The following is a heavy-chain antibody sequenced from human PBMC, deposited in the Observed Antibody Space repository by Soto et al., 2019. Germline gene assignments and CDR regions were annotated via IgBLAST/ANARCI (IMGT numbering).Heavy chain of an antibody. D-gene: IGHD3-9*01. Sequence: PSETLSLTCTVSGGSISSSSYFWGWIRQPPGKGLEWIGSIYYSGGTYYNPSLKSRVTISVDTSKNQFSLKLSSVTAADTAVYYCASVNILTGYYLHHWGQGTLVTVSS. J-gene: IGHJ4*02. CDR1: GGSISSSSYF. CDR2: IYYSGGT. V-gene: IGHV4-39*01. CDR3: ASVNILTGYYLHH.